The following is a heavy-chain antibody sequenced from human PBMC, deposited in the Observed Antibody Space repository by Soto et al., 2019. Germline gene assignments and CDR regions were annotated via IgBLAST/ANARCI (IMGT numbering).Heavy chain of an antibody. D-gene: IGHD6-6*01. CDR3: ARFSSSEQLAFDY. Sequence: QVQLVESGGGVVQPGRSLRLSCAASGFTFSSYGMHWVRQAPGKGLEWVAVISYDGSNKYYADSVKGRFTISRDNSKNTLYLHMNSLRAEDTAVYYCARFSSSEQLAFDYWGQGNLVTVSS. J-gene: IGHJ4*02. CDR2: ISYDGSNK. V-gene: IGHV3-30*03. CDR1: GFTFSSYG.